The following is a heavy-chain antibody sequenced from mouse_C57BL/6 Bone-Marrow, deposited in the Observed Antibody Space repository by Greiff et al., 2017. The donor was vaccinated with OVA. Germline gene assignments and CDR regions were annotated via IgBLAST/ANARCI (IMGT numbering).Heavy chain of an antibody. CDR2: IYPGSGST. V-gene: IGHV1-55*01. D-gene: IGHD1-1*01. CDR1: GYTFTSYW. CDR3: ARSHYYGSSCWYFDV. Sequence: QVQLQQPGAELVKPGASVKMSCKASGYTFTSYWITWVKQRPGQGLEWIGDIYPGSGSTNYNEKFKSKATLTVDTSSSTAYMQLISLTSEDSAVYYCARSHYYGSSCWYFDVWGTGTTVTVSS. J-gene: IGHJ1*03.